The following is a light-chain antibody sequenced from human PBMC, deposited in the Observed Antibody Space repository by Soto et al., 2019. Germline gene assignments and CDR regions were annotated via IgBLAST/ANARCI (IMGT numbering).Light chain of an antibody. CDR2: RNE. CDR3: EAWDVSLNAWV. Sequence: QSALTQPPSASGTPGQRVTISCSGSSSNIGSNVVNWYQQLPGTAPKLLIYRNEQRPSAFPDRFSGSKSGTSASLAISGLQSEDEADYYCEAWDVSLNAWVFGGGTKLTVL. CDR1: SSNIGSNV. J-gene: IGLJ3*02. V-gene: IGLV1-44*01.